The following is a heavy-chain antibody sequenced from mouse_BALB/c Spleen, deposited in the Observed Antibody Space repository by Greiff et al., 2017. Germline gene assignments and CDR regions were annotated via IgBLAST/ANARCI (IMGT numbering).Heavy chain of an antibody. D-gene: IGHD2-4*01. V-gene: IGHV1-14*01. Sequence: EVQLQQSGPELVKPGASVKMSCKASGYTFTSYVMHWVKQKPGQGLEWIGYINPYNDGTKYNEKFKGKATLTSDKSSSTAYMELSSLTSEDSAVYYCALMITTDYYAMDYWGQGTSVTVSS. CDR2: INPYNDGT. J-gene: IGHJ4*01. CDR3: ALMITTDYYAMDY. CDR1: GYTFTSYV.